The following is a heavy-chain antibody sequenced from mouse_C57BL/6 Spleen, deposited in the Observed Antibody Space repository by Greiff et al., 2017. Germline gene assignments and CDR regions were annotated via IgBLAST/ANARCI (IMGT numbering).Heavy chain of an antibody. CDR2: IYPGDGDT. CDR3: ARRTDWCAY. J-gene: IGHJ3*01. V-gene: IGHV1-82*01. CDR1: GYAFSSSW. Sequence: QVQLQQSGPELVKPGASVKISCKASGYAFSSSWMNWVKQRPGTGLEWIGRIYPGDGDTNYNGKFKGKATLTADKSSSTAYMQLSSLTSEDSAVYFCARRTDWCAYWGQGTLVTVSA.